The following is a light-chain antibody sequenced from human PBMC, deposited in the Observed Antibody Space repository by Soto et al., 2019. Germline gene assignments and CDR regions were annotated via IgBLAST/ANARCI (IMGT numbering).Light chain of an antibody. CDR1: QSVSSY. Sequence: EIVLTQSPATLSLSPGERATLSCRASQSVSSYLAWYQQKPGQAPRLLIYDASNRATGIPARFSASGSGTEFTLTISSLQSEDFAVYYCQQYNNWPRTFGQGTKVDI. CDR3: QQYNNWPRT. J-gene: IGKJ1*01. CDR2: DAS. V-gene: IGKV3-11*01.